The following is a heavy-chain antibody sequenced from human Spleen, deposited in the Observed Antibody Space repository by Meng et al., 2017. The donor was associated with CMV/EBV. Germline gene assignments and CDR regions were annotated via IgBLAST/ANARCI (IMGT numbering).Heavy chain of an antibody. CDR1: GLTFSSYW. CDR2: IKQDGSEK. Sequence: GESLKISCAASGLTFSSYWMNWVRQAPGKGLEWVANIKQDGSEKYYVDSVKGRFTISRDNAKNSLYLQMHSLRAEDTAVYYCARGFGASTEDFDYWGQGTLVTVSS. J-gene: IGHJ4*02. V-gene: IGHV3-7*01. D-gene: IGHD3-3*01. CDR3: ARGFGASTEDFDY.